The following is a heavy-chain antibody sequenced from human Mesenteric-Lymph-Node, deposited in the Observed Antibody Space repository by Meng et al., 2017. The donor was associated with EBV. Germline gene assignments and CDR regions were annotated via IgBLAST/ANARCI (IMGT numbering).Heavy chain of an antibody. CDR1: GYTFIKYG. D-gene: IGHD2-21*01. V-gene: IGHV1-18*01. J-gene: IGHJ4*02. CDR2: INAYNGDT. CDR3: ARVEVGITSGDY. Sequence: QFQVVQAGPEVKKPGASVKVACKASGYTFIKYGITWVRQAPGQGLEWMGWINAYNGDTNYAQTLQGRVTMTTDTSTSTAYMELRSLRSDDTAVYYCARVEVGITSGDYWGQGTLVTVSS.